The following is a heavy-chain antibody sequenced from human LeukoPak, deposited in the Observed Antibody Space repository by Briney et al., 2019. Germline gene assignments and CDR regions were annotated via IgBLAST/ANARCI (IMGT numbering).Heavy chain of an antibody. CDR2: INHSGST. Sequence: SETLSLTCAVYGGSFSGYYWSWIRQPPGKGLEWIGEINHSGSTNYNPSLKSRVTISVDTSKNQFSLKLSSVTAADTAVYYCASLDYGVGYCSDGSCYSFDYWGQGTLVTVSS. CDR3: ASLDYGVGYCSDGSCYSFDY. CDR1: GGSFSGYY. D-gene: IGHD2-15*01. J-gene: IGHJ4*02. V-gene: IGHV4-34*01.